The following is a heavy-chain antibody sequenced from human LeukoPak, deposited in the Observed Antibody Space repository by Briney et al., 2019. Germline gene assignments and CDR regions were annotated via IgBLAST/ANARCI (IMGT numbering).Heavy chain of an antibody. Sequence: GGSLRLSCAASGFTFSSYAMSWVRQAPGKGLEWVSAISGSGGSTHYADSVKGRFTISRDNSKNTLYLQMNSLRAEDTAVYYCAKIKRPITIFGLNWFDPWGQGTLVTVSS. V-gene: IGHV3-23*01. CDR2: ISGSGGST. D-gene: IGHD3-3*01. J-gene: IGHJ5*02. CDR3: AKIKRPITIFGLNWFDP. CDR1: GFTFSSYA.